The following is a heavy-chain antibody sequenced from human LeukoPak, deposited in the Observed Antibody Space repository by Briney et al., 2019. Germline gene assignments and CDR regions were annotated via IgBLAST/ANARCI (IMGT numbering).Heavy chain of an antibody. Sequence: SGTLSLTCTVSGGSINSGDYFWSWIRQPPGKGLEWIGYIYYSGSTYYNPSLKSRLTISVDTSKNQFSLKLSSVTAVDTAVYYCARLDGSGMYYFDSWGQGTLDTVSS. CDR1: GGSINSGDYF. D-gene: IGHD3-22*01. J-gene: IGHJ4*02. V-gene: IGHV4-30-4*01. CDR2: IYYSGST. CDR3: ARLDGSGMYYFDS.